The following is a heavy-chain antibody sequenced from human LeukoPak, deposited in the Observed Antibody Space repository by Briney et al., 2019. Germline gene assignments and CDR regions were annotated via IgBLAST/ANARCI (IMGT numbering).Heavy chain of an antibody. Sequence: GGSLRLSCAASGFTFSSYGMHWVRQAPGKGLEWVAVISYDGSNKYYADSVKGRFTISRDNSKNTLYLQMNSLRAEDTAVYYCTRDALGGYCSSTGCHAHFDPWGQGTLVTVSS. CDR2: ISYDGSNK. CDR3: TRDALGGYCSSTGCHAHFDP. J-gene: IGHJ5*02. V-gene: IGHV3-30*03. CDR1: GFTFSSYG. D-gene: IGHD2-2*01.